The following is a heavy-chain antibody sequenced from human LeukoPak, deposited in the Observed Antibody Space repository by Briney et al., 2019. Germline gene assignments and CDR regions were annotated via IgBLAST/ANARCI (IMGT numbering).Heavy chain of an antibody. CDR3: ARDFENLRYFDWLNPSLSASLDY. CDR1: GYTFTGYY. D-gene: IGHD3-9*01. Sequence: ASVKVSCKASGYTFTGYYMNWVRQAPGQGLEWMGWINPNSGGTNYAQKFQGRVTMTRDTSISTAYMELSRLRSDDTDVYYCARDFENLRYFDWLNPSLSASLDYWGQGTLVTVSS. J-gene: IGHJ4*02. CDR2: INPNSGGT. V-gene: IGHV1-2*02.